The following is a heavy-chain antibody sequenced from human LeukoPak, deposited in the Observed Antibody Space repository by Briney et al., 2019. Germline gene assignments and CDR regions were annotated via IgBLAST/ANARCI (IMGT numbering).Heavy chain of an antibody. V-gene: IGHV3-33*01. CDR2: IWYDGTNI. J-gene: IGHJ4*02. Sequence: GTSLRLSCAASGLILSSYGIHWVRQAPGKGLEWVAVIWYDGTNIYYGDSVKGRFSISRDNSKNTVYLQMDSLRAEDTAVYYCGAGLVRGPKDYLGQGTLVTVFS. D-gene: IGHD3-10*01. CDR1: GLILSSYG. CDR3: GAGLVRGPKDY.